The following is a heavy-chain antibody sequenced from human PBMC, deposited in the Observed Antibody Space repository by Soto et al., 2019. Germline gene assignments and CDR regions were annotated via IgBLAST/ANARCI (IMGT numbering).Heavy chain of an antibody. D-gene: IGHD3-22*01. J-gene: IGHJ4*02. Sequence: SETVSLTCAFYCGSFSGYYWSWIRQPPGKGLEWIGEINHSGSTNYNPSLKSRVTISVDTSKNQFSLKLSSVTAADTAVYYCARPSWYYYDSSGFFDYWGQGTLVTVSS. CDR2: INHSGST. V-gene: IGHV4-34*01. CDR3: ARPSWYYYDSSGFFDY. CDR1: CGSFSGYY.